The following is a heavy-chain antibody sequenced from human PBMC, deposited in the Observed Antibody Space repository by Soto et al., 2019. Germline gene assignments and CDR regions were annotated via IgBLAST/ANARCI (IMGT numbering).Heavy chain of an antibody. CDR1: GFTFSSYG. CDR3: AREFDPAMIFGIFYYGMDV. CDR2: IWYDGSNK. Sequence: GGSLRLSCAASGFTFSSYGMHWVRQAPGKGLEWVAVIWYDGSNKYYADSVKGRFTISRDNSKNTLYLQMNSLRAEDTAVYYCAREFDPAMIFGIFYYGMDVWGQGTTVTVSS. V-gene: IGHV3-33*01. D-gene: IGHD3-9*01. J-gene: IGHJ6*02.